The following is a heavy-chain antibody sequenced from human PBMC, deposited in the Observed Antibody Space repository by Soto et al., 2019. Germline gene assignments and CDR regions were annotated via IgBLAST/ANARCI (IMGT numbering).Heavy chain of an antibody. CDR3: ARRLMTTVSGGMDV. D-gene: IGHD4-4*01. V-gene: IGHV4-39*01. J-gene: IGHJ6*02. Sequence: QLQLQESGPGLVKPSETLSLTCTVSGGSISSSSYYWGWIRQPPGKGLEWIGSIYYSGSTYYNPSLKSRVTISVHTSKNQFSLKLSSVTAADTAVYYCARRLMTTVSGGMDVWGQGTTVTVSS. CDR2: IYYSGST. CDR1: GGSISSSSYY.